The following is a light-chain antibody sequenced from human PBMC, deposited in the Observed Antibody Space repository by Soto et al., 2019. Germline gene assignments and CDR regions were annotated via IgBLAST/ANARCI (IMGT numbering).Light chain of an antibody. CDR2: GAS. Sequence: EIVMTQSPATLSLSPGERATLSCRASQSVSSNLAWYQQKPGQAPRLLIYGASTRATGIPARFSGSGSGTEFTLNVSSLQTEDFAVYYCQHYNNWPPLTIGQGTKVEVK. CDR3: QHYNNWPPLT. V-gene: IGKV3-15*01. CDR1: QSVSSN. J-gene: IGKJ1*01.